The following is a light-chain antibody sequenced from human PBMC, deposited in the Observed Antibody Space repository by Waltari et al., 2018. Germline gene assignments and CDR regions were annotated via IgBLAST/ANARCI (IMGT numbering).Light chain of an antibody. V-gene: IGLV1-47*01. J-gene: IGLJ3*02. CDR1: SSNIGNHY. CDR2: RNI. CDR3: AAWDDSLSGSWV. Sequence: QSVLTQPPSASGTPGQRVTISCSGSSSNIGNHYVYWYQKPPGPAPTPLIYRNIQRPSGVPARFSGSKSGTSASLAISGLRSEDEADYYCAAWDDSLSGSWVLGGGTKVTVL.